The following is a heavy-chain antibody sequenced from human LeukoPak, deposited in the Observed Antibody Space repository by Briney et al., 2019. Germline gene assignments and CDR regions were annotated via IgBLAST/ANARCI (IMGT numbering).Heavy chain of an antibody. CDR1: GYTFTTYD. D-gene: IGHD6-13*01. CDR3: ARVKGSSSWALLFEY. J-gene: IGHJ4*02. V-gene: IGHV1-8*01. CDR2: MNPQSGNT. Sequence: ASVKVSCKASGYTFTTYDINWVRQATGQGLEWMGWMNPQSGNTGYAQKFQGRVTMTRDTSARTAYMELSSLKSEDTAVYYCARVKGSSSWALLFEYWGQGTLVTVSS.